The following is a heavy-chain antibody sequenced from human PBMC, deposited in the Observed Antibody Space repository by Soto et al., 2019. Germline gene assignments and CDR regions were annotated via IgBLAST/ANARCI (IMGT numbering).Heavy chain of an antibody. J-gene: IGHJ6*02. Sequence: QVQLQQWGAGLLKPSETLSLTCAVYGGSFSGFYWSWIRQPPGKGLEWIGEINHGGSTNYNPSLILLVAISTYPSNNPFSPKLHSVTAADTAVYYCARGRGRPADVSYALDVWGQGTTVTVS. D-gene: IGHD3-10*01. V-gene: IGHV4-34*01. CDR3: ARGRGRPADVSYALDV. CDR2: INHGGST. CDR1: GGSFSGFY.